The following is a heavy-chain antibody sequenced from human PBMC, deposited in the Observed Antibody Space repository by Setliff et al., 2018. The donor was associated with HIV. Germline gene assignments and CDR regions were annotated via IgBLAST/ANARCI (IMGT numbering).Heavy chain of an antibody. CDR2: IIPILGIA. D-gene: IGHD3-10*01. Sequence: SVKVSCKASGYTFISYDINWVRQAPGHGLEWMGGIIPILGIANYAQKFQGRVTITADESTSTAYMQLSSLKFEDTAVYYCATRPPGVHGFSIWGQGTMVTVSS. J-gene: IGHJ3*02. CDR3: ATRPPGVHGFSI. V-gene: IGHV1-69*10. CDR1: GYTFISYD.